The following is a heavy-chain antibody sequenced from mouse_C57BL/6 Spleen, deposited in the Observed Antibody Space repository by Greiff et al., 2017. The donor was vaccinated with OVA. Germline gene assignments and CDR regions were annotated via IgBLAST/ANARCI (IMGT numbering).Heavy chain of an antibody. V-gene: IGHV1-52*01. CDR2: IDPSDSET. CDR3: ARYYGSSSYWYFDV. Sequence: QVHVKQPGAELVRPRSSVKLSCKASGYTFTSYWMHWVKQRPIQGLEWIGNIDPSDSETHYNQKFKDKATLTVDKSSSTAYMQLSSLTSEDSAVYYCARYYGSSSYWYFDVWGTGTTVTVSS. D-gene: IGHD1-1*01. CDR1: GYTFTSYW. J-gene: IGHJ1*03.